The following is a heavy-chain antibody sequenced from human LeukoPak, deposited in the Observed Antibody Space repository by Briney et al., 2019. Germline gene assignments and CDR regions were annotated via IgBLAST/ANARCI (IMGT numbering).Heavy chain of an antibody. J-gene: IGHJ4*02. CDR3: ARGLYCSGGSCYPPKYYFDY. D-gene: IGHD2-15*01. CDR2: INPNSGGT. V-gene: IGHV1-2*02. Sequence: GASVKVSCKASRYTFTGYYMHWVRQAPGQGLEWMGWINPNSGGTNYAQKFQGRVTMTRDTSISTAYMELSRLRSDDTAVYYCARGLYCSGGSCYPPKYYFDYWGQGTLVTVSS. CDR1: RYTFTGYY.